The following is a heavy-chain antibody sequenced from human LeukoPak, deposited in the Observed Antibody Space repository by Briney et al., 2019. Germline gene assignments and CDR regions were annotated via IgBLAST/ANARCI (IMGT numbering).Heavy chain of an antibody. CDR1: GFTFSSYE. D-gene: IGHD6-19*01. CDR3: ARGGSSGWYGDPFDY. V-gene: IGHV3-48*03. J-gene: IGHJ4*02. CDR2: ISSSGSTI. Sequence: GGSLRLSCAASGFTFSSYEMNWVRQAPGKGLEWVSYISSSGSTIYYADSVKGRFTISRDNAKNTLYLQMNSLRAEDTAVYYCARGGSSGWYGDPFDYWGQGTLVTVSS.